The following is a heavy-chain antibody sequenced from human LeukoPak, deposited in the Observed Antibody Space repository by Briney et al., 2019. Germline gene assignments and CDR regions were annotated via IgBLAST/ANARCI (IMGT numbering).Heavy chain of an antibody. J-gene: IGHJ3*01. D-gene: IGHD5-18*01. CDR3: AHSQVFSSGPFHDAYDV. V-gene: IGHV2-5*02. CDR2: IYWDDDK. CDR1: GVSLSTTGVG. Sequence: ESGPTLVKPTQTLTLTCSLSGVSLSTTGVGVAWIRQPPGKALEWLGLIYWDDDKRYSPSLKNRLTIAKDTSKNQVVLTMTNMDSVDTATYYCAHSQVFSSGPFHDAYDVWGLGTLVSVSS.